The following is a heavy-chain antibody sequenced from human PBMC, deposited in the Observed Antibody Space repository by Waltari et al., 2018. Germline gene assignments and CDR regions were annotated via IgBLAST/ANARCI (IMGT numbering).Heavy chain of an antibody. CDR2: IYYSGST. Sequence: QVQLQESGPGLVKPSETLSLTCTVSGGSISSYYWSWNRQPPGKGLEWLGYIYYSGSTNYNPSLKSRVTISVDTSKNQFSLKLSSVTAADTAVYYCARGESADYWGQGTLVTVSS. J-gene: IGHJ4*02. V-gene: IGHV4-59*01. CDR3: ARGESADY. CDR1: GGSISSYY.